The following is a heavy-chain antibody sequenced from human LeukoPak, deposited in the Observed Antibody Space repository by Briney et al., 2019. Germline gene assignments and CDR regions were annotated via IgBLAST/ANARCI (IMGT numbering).Heavy chain of an antibody. D-gene: IGHD4-23*01. V-gene: IGHV3-7*01. CDR1: GFTLSTYW. Sequence: GGSLRLSCEASGFTLSTYWMMWVRQAPGKGLEWVANIREDGSEKNYVDSVKGRFTISRDNAKISLYLQMNSLRVEDTAVYYCATDRKVGTWDPRFDYWGQGTLVTVSS. J-gene: IGHJ4*02. CDR3: ATDRKVGTWDPRFDY. CDR2: IREDGSEK.